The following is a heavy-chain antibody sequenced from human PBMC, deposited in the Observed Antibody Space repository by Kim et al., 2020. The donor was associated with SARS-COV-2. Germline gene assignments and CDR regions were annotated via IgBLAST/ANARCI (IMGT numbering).Heavy chain of an antibody. Sequence: ASVKVSCKASGYTFTSYDINWVRQATGQGLEWMGWMNPNSGNTGYAQKFQGRVTMTRNTSISTAYMELSSLRSEDTAVYYCARALAGVDVVPAANPPPSYYYYYYMDVWGKGTTVTVSS. CDR2: MNPNSGNT. CDR1: GYTFTSYD. J-gene: IGHJ6*03. CDR3: ARALAGVDVVPAANPPPSYYYYYYMDV. V-gene: IGHV1-8*01. D-gene: IGHD2-2*01.